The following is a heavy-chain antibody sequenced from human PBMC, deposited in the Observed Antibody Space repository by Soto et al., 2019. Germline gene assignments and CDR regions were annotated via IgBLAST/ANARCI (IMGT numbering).Heavy chain of an antibody. J-gene: IGHJ6*02. D-gene: IGHD5-12*01. Sequence: PXEPLYPAXSVSVCSISSGYYCWSWIRQHPGKGLEWIGYIYYSGSTYYNPSLKSRVTISVDTSKNQFSLKLSSVTAADTAVYYSARVARDCYYGMDVWGQGTTVTVS. CDR1: VCSISSGYYC. V-gene: IGHV4-31*02. CDR3: ARVARDCYYGMDV. CDR2: IYYSGST.